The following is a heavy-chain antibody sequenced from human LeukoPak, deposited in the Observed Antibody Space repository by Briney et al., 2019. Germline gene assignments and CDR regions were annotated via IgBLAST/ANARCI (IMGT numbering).Heavy chain of an antibody. CDR2: IYPGDSDT. D-gene: IGHD1-1*01. CDR1: GYNFTSYW. J-gene: IGHJ6*03. Sequence: GESLKISCKGSGYNFTSYWIGWVRQMPGKGLEWMGIIYPGDSDTRYSPSFQGQVTISADKSISTAYLQWSSLKASDTAMYYCARSTGTDYYYYYMDVWGKGTTVTVSS. CDR3: ARSTGTDYYYYYMDV. V-gene: IGHV5-51*01.